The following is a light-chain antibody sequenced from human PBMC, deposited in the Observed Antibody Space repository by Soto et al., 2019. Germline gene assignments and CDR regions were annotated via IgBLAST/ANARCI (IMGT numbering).Light chain of an antibody. V-gene: IGKV3-20*01. CDR3: QQYGSSPPTT. Sequence: EFVLTQSPGTLSLSPGERATLSCRASQSVSSSYLAWYQQKPGQAPRLLIYGASSRATGIPDRFSGSGSGTDFTLTISRLEPEDFAVYYCQQYGSSPPTTFGQGTKVDIK. CDR2: GAS. J-gene: IGKJ1*01. CDR1: QSVSSSY.